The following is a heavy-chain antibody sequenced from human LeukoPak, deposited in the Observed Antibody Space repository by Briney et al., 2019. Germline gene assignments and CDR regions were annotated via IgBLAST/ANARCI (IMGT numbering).Heavy chain of an antibody. CDR3: SKHACYLRTMDV. V-gene: IGHV3-9*01. D-gene: IGHD2-15*01. CDR2: VTWNSCSI. Sequence: GGSLKISCVTSGFTFEDYSLNWVRQVPGKGLEWVAGVTWNSCSINYADSVRGRFTLSRDNAKNSLYLQMNRPKVEEPALYFLSKHACYLRTMDVWGQGTTVIVSS. CDR1: GFTFEDYS. J-gene: IGHJ6*02.